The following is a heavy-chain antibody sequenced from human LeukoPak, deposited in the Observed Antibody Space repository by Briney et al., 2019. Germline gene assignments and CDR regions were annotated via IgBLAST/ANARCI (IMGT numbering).Heavy chain of an antibody. CDR1: GYTFSSYG. CDR2: ISAYNGNT. V-gene: IGHV1-18*01. Sequence: ASVKVSCKASGYTFSSYGISWVRQAPGQGLEWTGWISAYNGNTNYAQKLQGRVTMTTDTSTSTAYMELRSLRSDDTAVYYCAREGIVVVPAEGSYYYMDVWGKGTTVTVSS. D-gene: IGHD2-2*01. CDR3: AREGIVVVPAEGSYYYMDV. J-gene: IGHJ6*03.